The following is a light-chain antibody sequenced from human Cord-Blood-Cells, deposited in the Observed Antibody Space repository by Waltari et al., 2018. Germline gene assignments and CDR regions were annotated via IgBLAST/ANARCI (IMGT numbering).Light chain of an antibody. CDR3: CSYAGSSTYVV. CDR1: RSHVGRYNL. V-gene: IGLV2-23*02. CDR2: EVS. J-gene: IGLJ2*01. Sequence: QSALTQPASVSGSPGQSITIPCTGPRSHVGRYNLVSWYHQHPGKAPKPMIYEVSKRPSGVSNRFSGSKSGNTASLTISGLQAEDEADYYCCSYAGSSTYVVFGGGTKLTVL.